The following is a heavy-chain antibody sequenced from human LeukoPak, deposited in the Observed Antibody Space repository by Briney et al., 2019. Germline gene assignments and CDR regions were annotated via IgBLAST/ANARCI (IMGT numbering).Heavy chain of an antibody. CDR3: AKDIGSGYDFFAY. CDR1: GFTFSSYA. CDR2: ISGSGGST. Sequence: GGSLRLSCAASGFTFSSYAMSWVRQAPAKGLESVSAISGSGGSTYYADSVKGRFTISRDNSKNTLYLQMNSLRAEDTAVYYCAKDIGSGYDFFAYWGQGTLVTVSS. V-gene: IGHV3-23*01. J-gene: IGHJ4*02. D-gene: IGHD5-12*01.